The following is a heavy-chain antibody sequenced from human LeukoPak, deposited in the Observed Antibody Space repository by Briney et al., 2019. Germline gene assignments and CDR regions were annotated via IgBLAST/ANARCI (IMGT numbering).Heavy chain of an antibody. Sequence: SVKVSCKASGGAFSSYAISWVRQAPGQGLEWMGRIIPILGIANYAQKFQSRVTITADKSTSTAYMELSSLRSEDTAVYYCARDSVLYGDYNNWFDPWGQGTLVTVSS. CDR1: GGAFSSYA. D-gene: IGHD4-17*01. CDR2: IIPILGIA. V-gene: IGHV1-69*04. CDR3: ARDSVLYGDYNNWFDP. J-gene: IGHJ5*02.